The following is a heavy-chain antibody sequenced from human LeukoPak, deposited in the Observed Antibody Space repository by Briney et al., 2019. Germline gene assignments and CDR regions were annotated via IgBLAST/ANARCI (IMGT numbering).Heavy chain of an antibody. V-gene: IGHV3-48*03. D-gene: IGHD4-23*01. CDR1: GFTFSTYE. J-gene: IGHJ3*02. Sequence: GGSLRLSCAASGFTFSTYEMNWVRQASGKGLEWVSYISSSGSTIYYADSVKGRFTISRDNSKNSLYLQMNSLRAEDTALYYCAKAVYGGIDDAFDIWGQGTMVTVSS. CDR3: AKAVYGGIDDAFDI. CDR2: ISSSGSTI.